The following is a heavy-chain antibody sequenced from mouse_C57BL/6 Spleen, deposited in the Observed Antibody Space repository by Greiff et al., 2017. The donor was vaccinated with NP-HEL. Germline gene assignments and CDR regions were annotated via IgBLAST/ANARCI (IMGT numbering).Heavy chain of an antibody. D-gene: IGHD1-1*01. CDR2: INPNYGTT. CDR3: ANGSSYDWFAY. J-gene: IGHJ3*01. V-gene: IGHV1-39*01. Sequence: VHVKQSGPELVKPGASVKISCKASGYSFTNYNMNWVKQSNGKSLEWIGVINPNYGTTSYNQKFKGKATLTVDQSSSTAYMQLNSLTSEDSAVYYCANGSSYDWFAYWGQGTLVTVSA. CDR1: GYSFTNYN.